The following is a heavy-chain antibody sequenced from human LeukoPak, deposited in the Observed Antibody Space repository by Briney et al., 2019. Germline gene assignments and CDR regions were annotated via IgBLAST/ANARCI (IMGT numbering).Heavy chain of an antibody. V-gene: IGHV4-34*01. D-gene: IGHD2-15*01. CDR1: GGSFSGYY. Sequence: SETLSLTCAVYGGSFSGYYWSWIRQPPGKGLEWIGEINHSGSTNYNPSLKGRVTISVDTSKNQFSLKLSSVTAADTAVYYCASRRGYCSGGSCYSSYYYYGMDVWGQGTTVTVSS. J-gene: IGHJ6*02. CDR3: ASRRGYCSGGSCYSSYYYYGMDV. CDR2: INHSGST.